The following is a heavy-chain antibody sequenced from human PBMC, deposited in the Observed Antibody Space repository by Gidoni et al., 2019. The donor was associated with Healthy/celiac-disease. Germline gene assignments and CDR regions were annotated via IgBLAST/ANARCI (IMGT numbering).Heavy chain of an antibody. J-gene: IGHJ5*02. V-gene: IGHV5-10-1*01. CDR2: IDPGYSYT. CDR3: ARLGYCSGGSCYTQDNWFDP. D-gene: IGHD2-15*01. Sequence: VQLVQSGAAVKKPGASLRISCKGSGYSFTSYWITWVRQMPGKVLEWMGRIDPGYSYTNYSPSFQGHVTISADKSISTAYLQCSSLKASDTAMYYCARLGYCSGGSCYTQDNWFDPWGQGTLVTVSS. CDR1: GYSFTSYW.